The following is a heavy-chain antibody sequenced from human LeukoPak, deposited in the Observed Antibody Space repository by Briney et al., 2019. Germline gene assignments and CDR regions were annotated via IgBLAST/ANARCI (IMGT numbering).Heavy chain of an antibody. V-gene: IGHV3-21*04. J-gene: IGHJ4*02. D-gene: IGHD3-10*01. CDR3: AKDLWDYYGSGRGTAPSNYFDY. CDR2: ISSSSSYI. Sequence: GGTLRLSCAASGFTFSSYSMNWVRQAPGKGLEWVSSISSSSSYIYYADSVKGRFTISRDNSKNTLYLQMNSLRAEDTAVYYCAKDLWDYYGSGRGTAPSNYFDYWGQGTLVTVSS. CDR1: GFTFSSYS.